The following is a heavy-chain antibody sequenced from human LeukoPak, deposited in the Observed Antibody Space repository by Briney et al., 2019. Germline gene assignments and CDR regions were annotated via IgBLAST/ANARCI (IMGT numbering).Heavy chain of an antibody. J-gene: IGHJ4*02. D-gene: IGHD2-21*02. CDR3: ARVSGRLVVTALRGGFDY. Sequence: GGSLRLSCAASGFTFSSYAMHWVRQAPGKGLEWVAVISSDGSNKYHADSLKGRFTVSRDNSRNTLYLQMNSLRAEDTAVYYCARVSGRLVVTALRGGFDYWGQGTLVTVSS. V-gene: IGHV3-30-3*01. CDR1: GFTFSSYA. CDR2: ISSDGSNK.